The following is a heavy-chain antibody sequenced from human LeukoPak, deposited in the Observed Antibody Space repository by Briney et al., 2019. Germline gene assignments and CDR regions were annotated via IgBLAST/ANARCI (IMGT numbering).Heavy chain of an antibody. Sequence: GGSLRLSCAASGFTFSRYGIHWVRQAPGKGLEWVAFIKYDGSDKYYADSVKGRFTISRDNSKNTLYLQMNSLRAEDTAVYYCARGDWGMYYFDYWGQGTLVTVSS. CDR2: IKYDGSDK. J-gene: IGHJ4*02. D-gene: IGHD7-27*01. V-gene: IGHV3-30*02. CDR1: GFTFSRYG. CDR3: ARGDWGMYYFDY.